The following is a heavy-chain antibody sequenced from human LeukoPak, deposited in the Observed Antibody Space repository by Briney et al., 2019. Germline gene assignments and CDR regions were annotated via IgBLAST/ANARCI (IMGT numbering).Heavy chain of an antibody. CDR2: ISSSGSTI. Sequence: GGSLRLSCAASGFTFSDYYMSWIRQAPGKGLEWVSYISSSGSTIYYADSVKGRFTISRDNAKNSLYLQMNSLRAEDTAVYYCARDHAVGDSYGFKDNWFDPWGQGTLVTVSS. J-gene: IGHJ5*02. D-gene: IGHD5-18*01. V-gene: IGHV3-11*01. CDR1: GFTFSDYY. CDR3: ARDHAVGDSYGFKDNWFDP.